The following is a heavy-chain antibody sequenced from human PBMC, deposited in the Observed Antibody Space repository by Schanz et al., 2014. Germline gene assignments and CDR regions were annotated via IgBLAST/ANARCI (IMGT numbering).Heavy chain of an antibody. J-gene: IGHJ3*01. V-gene: IGHV3-53*01. CDR3: ARDGGRDGYNLAFDV. CDR1: GFTVNTNY. Sequence: EVQLVESGGCLIQPWGSLRLSCAVSGFTVNTNYMSWVRQAPGKGLEWISSMYINSGSTQYADSVKGRFIISRDSSKHTLLLQMNSLRAEDTAVYFCARDGGRDGYNLAFDVWGQGTLVTVSS. CDR2: MYINSGST. D-gene: IGHD5-12*01.